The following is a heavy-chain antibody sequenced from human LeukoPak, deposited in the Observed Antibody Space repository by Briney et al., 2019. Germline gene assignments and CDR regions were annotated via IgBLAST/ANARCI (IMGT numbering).Heavy chain of an antibody. CDR1: GGSISSYY. CDR2: IYYSGST. Sequence: SETLSLTCTVSGGSISSYYWSWIRQPPGKGLEWIGYIYYSGSTNYNPSLKSRVTISVDTSKNQFSLKLSSVTAADTAVYYCARVPLAAAGTNWFDPWGQGTLVTVSS. CDR3: ARVPLAAAGTNWFDP. D-gene: IGHD6-13*01. V-gene: IGHV4-59*01. J-gene: IGHJ5*02.